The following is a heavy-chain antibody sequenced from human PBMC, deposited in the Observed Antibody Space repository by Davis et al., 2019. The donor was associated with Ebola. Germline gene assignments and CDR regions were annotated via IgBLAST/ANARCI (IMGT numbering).Heavy chain of an antibody. CDR3: AKAVWVYFGELFPGYMDV. D-gene: IGHD3-10*01. CDR1: GFTFSNYA. Sequence: PGGSLRLSCAASGFTFSNYAMNWVRQAPGKGLEWVSVISGSSGRTYYADSVKGRFTISRDNSKNTLYLQMNSLRAEDTAIYYWAKAVWVYFGELFPGYMDVWGKGTTVTVSS. V-gene: IGHV3-23*01. CDR2: ISGSSGRT. J-gene: IGHJ6*03.